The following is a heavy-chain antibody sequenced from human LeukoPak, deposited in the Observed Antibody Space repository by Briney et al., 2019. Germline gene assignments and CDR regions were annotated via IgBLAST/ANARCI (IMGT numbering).Heavy chain of an antibody. CDR2: IYYSGTT. V-gene: IGHV4-59*01. CDR1: GVSISSYY. Sequence: SETLSLTCTVSGVSISSYYWSWIRQPPGKGLEWIGYIYYSGTTNYNPSLKSRVTISVDTSKNQFSLKLNSVTAADTAVYYCSRGPPLDYWGQGTLVTVSS. CDR3: SRGPPLDY. J-gene: IGHJ4*02.